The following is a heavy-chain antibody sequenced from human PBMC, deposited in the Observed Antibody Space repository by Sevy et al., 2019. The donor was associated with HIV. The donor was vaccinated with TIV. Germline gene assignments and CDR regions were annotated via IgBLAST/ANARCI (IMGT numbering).Heavy chain of an antibody. J-gene: IGHJ3*02. Sequence: GGSLRLSCAASGFTFSSYAMHWVRQAPGKGLEWVAVISYDGSNKYYADSVKGRFTISRDKSKNTLYLQMNSLRAEDTAVYYCAKEGTDYGGNSRGGSDAFDIWGQGTMVTVSS. D-gene: IGHD4-17*01. CDR2: ISYDGSNK. CDR3: AKEGTDYGGNSRGGSDAFDI. V-gene: IGHV3-30-3*01. CDR1: GFTFSSYA.